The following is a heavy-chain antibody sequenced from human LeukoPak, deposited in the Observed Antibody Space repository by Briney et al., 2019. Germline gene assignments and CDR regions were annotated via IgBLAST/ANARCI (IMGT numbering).Heavy chain of an antibody. CDR2: IRSKAYGGTS. CDR3: TRGLFYSSSWFGY. CDR1: GFTFGDYA. J-gene: IGHJ4*02. D-gene: IGHD6-13*01. V-gene: IGHV3-49*04. Sequence: PGGSLRLSCTAAGFTFGDYAVSWVRQAPGKGLEWVGFIRSKAYGGTSEYAASVRGRFTISRDDSKSIAYLQMNSLKTEDTAVYYCTRGLFYSSSWFGYWGQGTLVTVSS.